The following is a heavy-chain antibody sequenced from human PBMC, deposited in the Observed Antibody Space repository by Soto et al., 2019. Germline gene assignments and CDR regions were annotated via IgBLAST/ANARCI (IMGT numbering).Heavy chain of an antibody. CDR1: GYSFTSYW. CDR3: ARGIHSSYDFWSGYYTGYYGMDV. V-gene: IGHV5-51*01. CDR2: IYPGDSDT. J-gene: IGHJ6*02. Sequence: GESLKISCKGSGYSFTSYWIGWVRQMPGKGLEWMGIIYPGDSDTRYGPSFQGQVTISADKSISTAYLQWSSLKASDTAMYYCARGIHSSYDFWSGYYTGYYGMDVWGQGTTVTVSS. D-gene: IGHD3-3*01.